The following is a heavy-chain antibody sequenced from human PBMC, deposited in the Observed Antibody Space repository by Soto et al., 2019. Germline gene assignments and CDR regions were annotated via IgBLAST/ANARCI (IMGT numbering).Heavy chain of an antibody. Sequence: QLQLQESGSGLVKPSQTLSLTCAVSGGSISSGGYSWSWIRQPPGKGLEWIGYIYHSGSTYYNPSLXXRVTISVDRSKNQFSLKLRSVTAAAAAVYYCARGAPVLFDYWGQGTLVAVSS. CDR1: GGSISSGGYS. CDR3: ARGAPVLFDY. V-gene: IGHV4-30-2*01. CDR2: IYHSGST. J-gene: IGHJ4*02.